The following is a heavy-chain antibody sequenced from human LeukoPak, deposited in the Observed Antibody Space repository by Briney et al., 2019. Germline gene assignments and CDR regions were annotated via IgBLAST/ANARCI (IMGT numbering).Heavy chain of an antibody. J-gene: IGHJ6*02. CDR3: VKGTSTKYYYYGMDV. D-gene: IGHD2-2*01. Sequence: PGGSLRLSCSASGFAFSNYATHWVRQAPGKGLEYVAGINSNGGSTFYADSVKGRFTMSGDNSKNTLYLQMSSLRAEDTAVYYYVKGTSTKYYYYGMDVWGQGTTVTVSS. CDR1: GFAFSNYA. V-gene: IGHV3-64D*06. CDR2: INSNGGST.